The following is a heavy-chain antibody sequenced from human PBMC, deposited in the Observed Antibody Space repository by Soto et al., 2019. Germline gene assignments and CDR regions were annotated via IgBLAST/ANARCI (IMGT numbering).Heavy chain of an antibody. CDR3: ARGRIVVDWFDP. J-gene: IGHJ5*02. CDR2: IYYSGST. Sequence: PSETLSLTCTVSGGSISSYYWSWIRQPPGKGLEWIGYIYYSGSTNYNPSLESRVTISVDTSKNQFSLKLSSVTAADTAVYYCARGRIVVDWFDPWGQGTLVTVSS. V-gene: IGHV4-59*01. D-gene: IGHD3-22*01. CDR1: GGSISSYY.